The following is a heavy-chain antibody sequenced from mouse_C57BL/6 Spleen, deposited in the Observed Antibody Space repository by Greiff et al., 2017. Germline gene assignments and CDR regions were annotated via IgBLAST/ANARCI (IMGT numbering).Heavy chain of an antibody. J-gene: IGHJ1*03. CDR2: INYDGSST. V-gene: IGHV5-16*01. D-gene: IGHD1-2*01. Sequence: EVQLVESEGGLVQPGSSMKLSCTASGFTFSDYYMAWVRQVPEKGLEWVANINYDGSSTYYLDSLKSRFIISRDNAKNILYLQMSSLKSEDTATYYCARVGYYGRGYFDVWGTGTTVTVSS. CDR3: ARVGYYGRGYFDV. CDR1: GFTFSDYY.